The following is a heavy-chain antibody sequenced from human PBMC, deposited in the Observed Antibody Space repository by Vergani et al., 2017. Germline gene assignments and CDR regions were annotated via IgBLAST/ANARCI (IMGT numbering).Heavy chain of an antibody. Sequence: EVQLVESGGGLVQPGRSLRLSGTASGFTFDDYAMHWVRQAPGKGLEWVSGISWNSGSIGYADSVKGRFTISRDNAKNSLYLQMNSLRAEDTALYYCAKSMDMVRGEAFDIWGQGTMVTVSS. CDR3: AKSMDMVRGEAFDI. CDR1: GFTFDDYA. D-gene: IGHD3-10*01. CDR2: ISWNSGSI. J-gene: IGHJ3*02. V-gene: IGHV3-9*01.